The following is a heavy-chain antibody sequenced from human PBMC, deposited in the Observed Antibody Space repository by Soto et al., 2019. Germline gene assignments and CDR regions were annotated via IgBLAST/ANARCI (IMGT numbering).Heavy chain of an antibody. CDR2: IYHNGRA. V-gene: IGHV4-4*02. CDR3: AMPAWSGNRDYFDS. CDR1: GASIKSDTW. Sequence: SETLSLTCDVSGASIKSDTWWTWVRQSPGKGLEWIGEIYHNGRAFDNPSLKGRVTISIDKSNNQFSLNLTSVTAADTAVYYCAMPAWSGNRDYFDSWGQGTLVTVSS. J-gene: IGHJ4*02. D-gene: IGHD3-3*01.